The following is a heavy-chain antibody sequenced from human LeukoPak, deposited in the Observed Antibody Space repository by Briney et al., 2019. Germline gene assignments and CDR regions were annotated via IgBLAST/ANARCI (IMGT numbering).Heavy chain of an antibody. CDR2: IKQDGSEK. J-gene: IGHJ4*02. V-gene: IGHV3-7*03. Sequence: GGSLRLSCAASGFTFSSYWMSWVRQAPGKGLEWVANIKQDGSEKYYVDSVKGRFTISRDNSKNTLFLQMNSLRVEDTAIYYCADDEGCSGDNCYSGSQLIGHWGQGTLVTVSS. CDR3: ADDEGCSGDNCYSGSQLIGH. CDR1: GFTFSSYW. D-gene: IGHD2-15*01.